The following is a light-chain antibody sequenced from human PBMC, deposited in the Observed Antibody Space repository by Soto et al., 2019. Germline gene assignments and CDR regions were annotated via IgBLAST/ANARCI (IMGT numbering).Light chain of an antibody. V-gene: IGLV1-40*01. CDR3: QSYDSSLSGYV. CDR2: ENN. CDR1: SSNIGAGYE. J-gene: IGLJ1*01. Sequence: QSVLTQPPSVSEAPGQRVTISCTGSSSNIGAGYEAHWYQQVPGTAPKLLIYENNNRPSGVPDRFSGSKSGTSASLAITGLQAEDEAESYSQSYDSSLSGYVFGTGTKVTVL.